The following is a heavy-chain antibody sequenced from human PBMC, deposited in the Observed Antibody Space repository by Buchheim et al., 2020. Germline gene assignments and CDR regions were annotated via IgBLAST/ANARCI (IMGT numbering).Heavy chain of an antibody. D-gene: IGHD1-26*01. CDR1: GFTFSSYA. CDR2: ISGSGGST. V-gene: IGHV3-23*01. Sequence: EVQLLESGGGLVQPGGSLRLSCAASGFTFSSYAMSWVRQAPGKGLEWVSAISGSGGSTYYADSVKGRFPISRDNSKNTLYLQMNSLRAEDTAVYYCAKKSSGSYPPAAEGHFDYWGQGTL. CDR3: AKKSSGSYPPAAEGHFDY. J-gene: IGHJ4*02.